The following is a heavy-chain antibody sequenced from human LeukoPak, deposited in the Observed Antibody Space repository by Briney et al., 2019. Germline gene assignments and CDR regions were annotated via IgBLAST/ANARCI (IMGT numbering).Heavy chain of an antibody. D-gene: IGHD1-26*01. CDR2: ISWRSSDI. CDR3: ARASGSGSYFGVLELDY. CDR1: GFTLSSYT. J-gene: IGHJ4*02. V-gene: IGHV3-21*01. Sequence: GGSLRLSCVASGFTLSSYTMKWVRQAPGKRLEWVSSISWRSSDIEYADSVKGRFTISRDNAKNSLYLQMNSLRAEDTAVYYCARASGSGSYFGVLELDYWGQGTLVTVSS.